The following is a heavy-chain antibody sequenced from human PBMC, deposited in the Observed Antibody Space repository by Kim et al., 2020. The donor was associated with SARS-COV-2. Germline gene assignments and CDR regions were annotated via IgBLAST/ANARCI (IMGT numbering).Heavy chain of an antibody. D-gene: IGHD6-6*01. V-gene: IGHV3-11*06. CDR1: GFTFSDYY. CDR2: ISSSSSYT. CDR3: AREGIAARPKTYYYYYGMDV. Sequence: GGSLRLSCAASGFTFSDYYMSWIRQAPGKGLEWVSYISSSSSYTNYADSVKGRFTISRDNAKNSLYLQMNSLRAEDTAVYYCAREGIAARPKTYYYYYGMDVWGQGTTVTVSS. J-gene: IGHJ6*02.